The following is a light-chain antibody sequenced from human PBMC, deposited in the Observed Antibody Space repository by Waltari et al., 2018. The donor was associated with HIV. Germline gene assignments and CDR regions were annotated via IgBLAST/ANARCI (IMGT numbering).Light chain of an antibody. CDR3: SSYTSSSTLV. Sequence: QSALTQPASVSGSPGQSITISCTGTSSDVGGYNYVSWSQQHPGKAPKLMIYDVSNRPSGVSNRCSGSKSGNTASLTSSGLQAEDEADYYCSSYTSSSTLVFGGGTKLTVL. CDR2: DVS. J-gene: IGLJ2*01. V-gene: IGLV2-14*01. CDR1: SSDVGGYNY.